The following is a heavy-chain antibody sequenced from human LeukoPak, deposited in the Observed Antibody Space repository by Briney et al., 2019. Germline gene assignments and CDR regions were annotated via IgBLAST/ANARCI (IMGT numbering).Heavy chain of an antibody. D-gene: IGHD4-17*01. Sequence: EGSLRLSCAASGFTFSSYAMSWVRQAPGKGLEWVSAISGSGGSTYYADSVKGRFTISRDNSKNTLYLQMNSLRAEDTAVYYCAKHKESYGDSCFDDYWGQGTLVTVSS. V-gene: IGHV3-23*01. CDR2: ISGSGGST. CDR3: AKHKESYGDSCFDDY. CDR1: GFTFSSYA. J-gene: IGHJ4*02.